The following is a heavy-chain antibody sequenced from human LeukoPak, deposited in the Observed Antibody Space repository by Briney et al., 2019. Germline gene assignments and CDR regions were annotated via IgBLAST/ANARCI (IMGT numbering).Heavy chain of an antibody. CDR1: GGSFSGYY. CDR3: AREFSGSYSFDY. V-gene: IGHV4-34*01. Sequence: SETLSLTCAVYGGSFSGYYWSWIRQPPGKGLEWIGEINHSGSTNYNPSLKSRVTISVDTSKNHLSLKLTSVTAADTAVYYCAREFSGSYSFDYWGQGTLVTVSS. D-gene: IGHD1-26*01. J-gene: IGHJ4*02. CDR2: INHSGST.